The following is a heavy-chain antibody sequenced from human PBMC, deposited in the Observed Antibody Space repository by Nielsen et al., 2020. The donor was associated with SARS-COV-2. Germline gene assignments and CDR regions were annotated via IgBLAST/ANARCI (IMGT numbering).Heavy chain of an antibody. CDR3: ARDKDDSSGYYYYYYYYGMDV. CDR2: ISYDGSNK. Sequence: WIRQPPGKGPEWVAVISYDGSNKYYADSVKGRFTISRDNSKNTLYLQMNSPRAEDTAVYYCARDKDDSSGYYYYYYYYGMDVWGQGTTVTVSS. J-gene: IGHJ6*02. V-gene: IGHV3-30-3*01. D-gene: IGHD3-22*01.